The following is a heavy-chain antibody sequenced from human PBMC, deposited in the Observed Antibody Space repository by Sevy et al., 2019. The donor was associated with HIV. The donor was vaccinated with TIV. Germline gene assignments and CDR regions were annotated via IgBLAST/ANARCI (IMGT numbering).Heavy chain of an antibody. V-gene: IGHV3-15*01. Sequence: GGSLRLSCAVSGFTFNNAWMNWVRQAPGTGLQWVGLIKSKIDGETTDYAVPVKGRFTISSDDSKNTLFLQMNSLKIEVTAVYYCATPPGYYDSAPFDYWGPGTLVTVSS. CDR1: GFTFNNAW. D-gene: IGHD3-22*01. J-gene: IGHJ4*02. CDR2: IKSKIDGETT. CDR3: ATPPGYYDSAPFDY.